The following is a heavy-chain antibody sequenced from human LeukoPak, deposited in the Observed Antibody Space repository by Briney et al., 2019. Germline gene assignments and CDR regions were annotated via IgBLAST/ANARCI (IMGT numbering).Heavy chain of an antibody. D-gene: IGHD2/OR15-2a*01. CDR2: INPDGSST. J-gene: IGHJ4*02. V-gene: IGHV3-74*01. Sequence: GGSLRLSCEASEFTFTRNWMHWVRQAPGKGLVWVSTINPDGSSTRYADSVKGRFTISRDNVKNTLYLEMNSLRVEDTAIYYCVISAWSNSRPPPQGGQGTLVTVSS. CDR3: VISAWSNSRPPPQ. CDR1: EFTFTRNW.